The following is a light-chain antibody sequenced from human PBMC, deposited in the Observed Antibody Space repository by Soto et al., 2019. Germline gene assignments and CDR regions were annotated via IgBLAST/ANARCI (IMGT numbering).Light chain of an antibody. CDR3: QQYKTYPLT. CDR1: QDISKA. Sequence: DTQMTQSPSSLSASVGDRVTITCRASQDISKALAWFQQKPGKAPKLLIYAASNLQSGVPSKFSGSGSGTDFTRTISSLQPEDFATYFCQQYKTYPLTFGGGTKVEIK. CDR2: AAS. J-gene: IGKJ4*01. V-gene: IGKV1-16*02.